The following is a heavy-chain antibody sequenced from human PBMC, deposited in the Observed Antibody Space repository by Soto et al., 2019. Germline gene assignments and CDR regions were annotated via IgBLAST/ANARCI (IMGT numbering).Heavy chain of an antibody. J-gene: IGHJ4*02. V-gene: IGHV4-4*02. D-gene: IGHD5-12*01. CDR2: IYHSGST. Sequence: SETLSLTCAVSGGSISSSNWWSWVRQPPGKGLEWIGEIYHSGSTNYNPSLKSRVTISVDKSKNQFSLKLSSVTAADTAVYYCARVGETLYSGYDWPSFDYWGQGTLVTVSS. CDR3: ARVGETLYSGYDWPSFDY. CDR1: GGSISSSNW.